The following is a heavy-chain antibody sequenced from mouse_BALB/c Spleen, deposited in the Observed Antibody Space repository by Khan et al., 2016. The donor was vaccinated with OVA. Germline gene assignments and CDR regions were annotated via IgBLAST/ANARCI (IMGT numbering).Heavy chain of an antibody. CDR1: GFSLTNYG. CDR3: ARQPYYHYNIMDY. V-gene: IGHV2-6-1*01. J-gene: IGHJ4*01. Sequence: QVQLQQSGPGLVAPSQSLSITCTISGFSLTNYGVHWVRQPPGKGLEWLVVIWSDGSTTYNSALKSRLIISKDNSESQVFLKMNSLQTDDTAMYFCARQPYYHYNIMDYWGQGTSVTVSS. D-gene: IGHD2-10*01. CDR2: IWSDGST.